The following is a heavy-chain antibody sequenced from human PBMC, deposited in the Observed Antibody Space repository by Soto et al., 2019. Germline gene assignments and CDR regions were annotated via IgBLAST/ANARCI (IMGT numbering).Heavy chain of an antibody. CDR1: GFTFSSYA. Sequence: GGSLRLSCAASGFTFSSYAMSWVRQAPGKGLEWVSAISGSGISTYYADSVKGRFTISRDNSKYTLYLQMNSLRAEDTAVYYCAKAKDSSSWYPVYFQHWGQGTLVTVSS. J-gene: IGHJ1*01. V-gene: IGHV3-23*01. D-gene: IGHD6-13*01. CDR3: AKAKDSSSWYPVYFQH. CDR2: ISGSGIST.